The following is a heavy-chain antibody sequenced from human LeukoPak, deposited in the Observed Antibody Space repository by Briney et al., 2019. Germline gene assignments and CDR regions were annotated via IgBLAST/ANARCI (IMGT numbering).Heavy chain of an antibody. CDR2: INHSGST. V-gene: IGHV4-34*01. CDR1: GGSFSGYY. CDR3: ARDAGFADY. Sequence: SESLSLTCAVYGGSFSGYYWSWIRQPPGKGLEWIGEINHSGSTNYNPSLKSRVTISVDTSKNQFSLKLSSVTAADTAVYYCARDAGFADYRGQGTLVTVSS. D-gene: IGHD3-10*01. J-gene: IGHJ4*02.